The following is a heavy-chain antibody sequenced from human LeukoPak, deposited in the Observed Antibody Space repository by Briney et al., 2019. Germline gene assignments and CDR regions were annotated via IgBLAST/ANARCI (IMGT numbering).Heavy chain of an antibody. CDR2: ISAYNGNT. D-gene: IGHD3-10*01. V-gene: IGHV1-18*01. J-gene: IGHJ4*02. CDR1: GYTFTSYG. Sequence: ASVKVSCKASGYTFTSYGISWVRQAPGQGLEWMGWISAYNGNTNYAQKLQGRVTMTTDTSTSTAYMELRSLRYDDTAVYYRARDWDYYYGSGSYYNWVSYWGQGTLVTVSS. CDR3: ARDWDYYYGSGSYYNWVSY.